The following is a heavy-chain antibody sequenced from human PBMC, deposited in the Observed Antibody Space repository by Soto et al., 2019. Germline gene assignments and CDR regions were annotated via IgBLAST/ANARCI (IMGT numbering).Heavy chain of an antibody. J-gene: IGHJ6*03. CDR3: AREYYDILTGYYNVIFYYYYYMDV. CDR1: GFTFSSYS. Sequence: ESGGGLVTPGGSLRLSCAASGFTFSSYSMNWVRQAPGKGLEWVSSISSSSSYIYYADSVKGRFTISRDNAKNSLYLQMNSLRAEDTAVYYCAREYYDILTGYYNVIFYYYYYMDVWGKGTTVTVSS. CDR2: ISSSSSYI. V-gene: IGHV3-21*01. D-gene: IGHD3-9*01.